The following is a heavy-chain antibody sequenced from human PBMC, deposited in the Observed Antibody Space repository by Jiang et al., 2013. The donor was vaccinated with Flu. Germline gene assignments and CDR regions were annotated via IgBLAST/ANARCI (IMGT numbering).Heavy chain of an antibody. V-gene: IGHV4-61*01. CDR2: VSPSGAT. Sequence: LLKPSETLSLTCSVSGDSVTSGHYYWTWIRQPPGKGLEWVGSVSPSGATHSHPSLKSRLTVSAAAAANEFSLNLTSVTAADTALYFCARSRYNYNDRFFDYWGQGILVTVSS. D-gene: IGHD1-20*01. J-gene: IGHJ4*02. CDR3: ARSRYNYNDRFFDY. CDR1: GDSVTSGHYY.